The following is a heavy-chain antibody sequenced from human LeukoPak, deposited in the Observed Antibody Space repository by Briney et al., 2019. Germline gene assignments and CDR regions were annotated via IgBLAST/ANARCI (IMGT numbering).Heavy chain of an antibody. CDR2: ISYDGSNK. J-gene: IGHJ4*02. D-gene: IGHD3-3*01. V-gene: IGHV3-30*18. Sequence: TGGSLRLSCAASGFTFSSYGMHWVRQAPGKGLEWVAVISYDGSNKYYADSVKGRFTISRDNSKNTLYLQMNSLRAEDTAVYYCAKGQGGDFWSGSAYFDWGQGTLVTVSS. CDR1: GFTFSSYG. CDR3: AKGQGGDFWSGSAYFD.